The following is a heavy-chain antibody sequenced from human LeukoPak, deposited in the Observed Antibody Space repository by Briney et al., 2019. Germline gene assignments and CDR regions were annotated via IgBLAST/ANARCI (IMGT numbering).Heavy chain of an antibody. D-gene: IGHD2-2*01. V-gene: IGHV1-69*13. J-gene: IGHJ6*03. CDR1: GGTFISYA. CDR3: ARESGYCSSTSCYGYYYYMDV. Sequence: SVKVSCKASGGTFISYAISRVRQAPGQGLEWMGGIIPIFGTANYAQKFQGRVTITADESTSTAYMELSSLRSEDTAVYYCARESGYCSSTSCYGYYYYMDVWGKGTTVTVSS. CDR2: IIPIFGTA.